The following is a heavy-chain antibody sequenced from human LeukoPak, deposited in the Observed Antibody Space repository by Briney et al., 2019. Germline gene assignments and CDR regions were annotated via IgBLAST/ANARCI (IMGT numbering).Heavy chain of an antibody. J-gene: IGHJ4*02. Sequence: ASVKVSCKASGYTFTGYYMHWVRQAPGQGLEWMGWINPNSGGTNCAQKFQGRVTMTRDTSISTAYMELSRLRSDDTAVYYCARGGEGLRYFDWLLPSHFDYWGQGTLVTVSS. D-gene: IGHD3-9*01. CDR2: INPNSGGT. V-gene: IGHV1-2*02. CDR1: GYTFTGYY. CDR3: ARGGEGLRYFDWLLPSHFDY.